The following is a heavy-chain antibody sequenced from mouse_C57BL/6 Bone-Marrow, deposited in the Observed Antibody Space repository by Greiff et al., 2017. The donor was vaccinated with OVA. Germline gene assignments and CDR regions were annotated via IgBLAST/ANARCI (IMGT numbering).Heavy chain of an antibody. CDR1: GFTFSDYY. D-gene: IGHD1-1*01. Sequence: EVKLMESGGGLVQPGGSLKLSCAASGFTFSDYYMYWVRQTPEKRLEWVAYISNGGGSTYYPDTVKGRFTISRDNAKNTLYLQMSRLKSEDTAMYYGARLYYYGGGYFDVWGTGTTVTVSS. CDR2: ISNGGGST. V-gene: IGHV5-12*01. CDR3: ARLYYYGGGYFDV. J-gene: IGHJ1*03.